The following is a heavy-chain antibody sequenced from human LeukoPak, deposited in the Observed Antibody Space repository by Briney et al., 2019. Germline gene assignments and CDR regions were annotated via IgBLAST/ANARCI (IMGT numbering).Heavy chain of an antibody. J-gene: IGHJ6*03. CDR2: ISSNGGST. V-gene: IGHV3-64*01. D-gene: IGHD5-12*01. CDR1: GFTFSSYA. CDR3: ARVGGYDSTNNYYYMDV. Sequence: GGSLRLSCAASGFTFSSYAMHWVRQAPGKGLEYVSAISSNGGSTYYANSVKGRFTISRDNSKNTLYLQMGSLRAEDMAVYYCARVGGYDSTNNYYYMDVWGKGTTVTVSS.